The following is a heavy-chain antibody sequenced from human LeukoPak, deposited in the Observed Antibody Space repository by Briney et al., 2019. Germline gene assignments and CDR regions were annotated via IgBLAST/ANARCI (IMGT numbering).Heavy chain of an antibody. CDR2: ISSSSSYI. J-gene: IGHJ4*02. D-gene: IGHD3-22*01. CDR1: GFTFSSYS. V-gene: IGHV3-21*04. Sequence: PGGSLRLSCAASGFTFSSYSMNWVRQAPGKGLEWVSSISSSSSYIYYADSVKGRFTISGDNAKNSLYLQMNSLRAEDTAVYYCARVYYDSSGYYSFDYWGQGTLVTVSS. CDR3: ARVYYDSSGYYSFDY.